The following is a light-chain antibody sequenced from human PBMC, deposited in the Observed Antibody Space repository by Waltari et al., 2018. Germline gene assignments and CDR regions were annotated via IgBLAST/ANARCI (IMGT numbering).Light chain of an antibody. CDR1: QSVIRS. V-gene: IGKV3-20*01. CDR2: DAS. Sequence: ELVLTQSPGTLSLSPGERATLSCRASQSVIRSLAWYHQKPGQAPRLLIYDASSRATGIPDRFSGSGSGTDFSLTISRLEPEDFAVYYCQNYVRLPATFGQGTKVEIK. CDR3: QNYVRLPAT. J-gene: IGKJ1*01.